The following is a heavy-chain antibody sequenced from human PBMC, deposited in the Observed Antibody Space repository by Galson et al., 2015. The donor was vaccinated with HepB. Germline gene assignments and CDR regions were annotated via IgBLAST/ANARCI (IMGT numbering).Heavy chain of an antibody. V-gene: IGHV3-73*01. Sequence: SLRLSCAASGFTFSGSAMHWVRQASGKGLEWVGRIRSKANSYSTAYAASVKGRFTISRDDSKNTAYLQMNSLKTEDTAVYYCTRRGLIIDYWGQGTLVTVSS. J-gene: IGHJ4*02. CDR2: IRSKANSYST. CDR1: GFTFSGSA. D-gene: IGHD2-8*01. CDR3: TRRGLIIDY.